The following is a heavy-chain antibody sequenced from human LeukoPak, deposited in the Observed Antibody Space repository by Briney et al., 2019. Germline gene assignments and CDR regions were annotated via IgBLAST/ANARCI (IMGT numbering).Heavy chain of an antibody. CDR2: IYYSGST. D-gene: IGHD4-23*01. CDR1: GGSISSYY. Sequence: TSETLSLTCTVSGGSISSYYWSWIRQPPGKGLEWIGHIYYSGSTNYNPSLKSRVTISVDTSKNQFSLKLSSVTAADTAVYYCASNNDYGGSPMAFDIWGQGTMVTVSS. J-gene: IGHJ3*02. CDR3: ASNNDYGGSPMAFDI. V-gene: IGHV4-59*01.